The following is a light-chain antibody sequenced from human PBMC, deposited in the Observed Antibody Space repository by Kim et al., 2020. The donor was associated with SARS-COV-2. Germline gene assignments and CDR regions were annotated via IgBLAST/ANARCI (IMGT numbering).Light chain of an antibody. V-gene: IGKV3-20*01. CDR1: QSITSHY. CDR2: GAS. J-gene: IGKJ4*01. CDR3: QQYGGSAR. Sequence: LSPGYSATLACRASQSITSHYLAWYQQKPGQTPRLLIYGASSRATGIPDRFSGSGSGTDFTLTISRLEPEDFAVYYCQQYGGSARFGGGTKVDIK.